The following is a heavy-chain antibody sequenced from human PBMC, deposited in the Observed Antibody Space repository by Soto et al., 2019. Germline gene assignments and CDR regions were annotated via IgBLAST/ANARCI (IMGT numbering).Heavy chain of an antibody. Sequence: EVQLVESGGGLVQPGGSLRLSCAASGFTFSSYSIHWVRQAPEKGLEWVSYIGTSTSTTYYADSVKGRFTISRDNAKNSLFLQKNSLRAEDTAVYYCARALQTYTSGPLGFWGQGTRVTVSS. J-gene: IGHJ4*02. CDR3: ARALQTYTSGPLGF. CDR1: GFTFSSYS. D-gene: IGHD6-19*01. CDR2: IGTSTSTT. V-gene: IGHV3-48*01.